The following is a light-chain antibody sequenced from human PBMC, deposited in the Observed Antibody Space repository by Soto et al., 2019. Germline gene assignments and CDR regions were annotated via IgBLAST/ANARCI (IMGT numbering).Light chain of an antibody. J-gene: IGLJ3*02. Sequence: NFMLTQSHSVSESPGKTVTISCTRSSGSIASNYVQWYQQRPGSSPTTVIYENNQRPSGVPDRFSGSIDSSSNSASLTISGLKTEDEADYSCQSYDISNRVFGGGTQMTV. CDR1: SGSIASNY. CDR3: QSYDISNRV. V-gene: IGLV6-57*01. CDR2: ENN.